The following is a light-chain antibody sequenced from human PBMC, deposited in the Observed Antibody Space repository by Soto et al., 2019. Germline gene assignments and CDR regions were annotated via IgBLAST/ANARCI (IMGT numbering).Light chain of an antibody. Sequence: SSELTQPPSVSVAPGQTARITCGGHNIGSESVHWYQQKPGQAPVLVVCDDADRPSGIPERFSGSNSGNTATLTISRVEAGDEADYYCQVWDSSSDHYVFGTGTKVTVL. CDR2: DDA. CDR3: QVWDSSSDHYV. CDR1: NIGSES. J-gene: IGLJ1*01. V-gene: IGLV3-21*02.